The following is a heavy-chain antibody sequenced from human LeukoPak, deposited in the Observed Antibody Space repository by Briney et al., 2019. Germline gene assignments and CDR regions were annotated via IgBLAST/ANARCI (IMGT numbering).Heavy chain of an antibody. D-gene: IGHD2-2*01. CDR1: GFTFDDYA. V-gene: IGHV3-20*04. Sequence: GRSLRLSCAASGFTFDDYAMHWVRQGPEKGLEWVSGINWSGGSTGYADPLRGRFTISRDNDKNSLYLQMDGLRAEDTALYYCARAPITSPFYFDYWGQGTLVTVSS. CDR3: ARAPITSPFYFDY. CDR2: INWSGGST. J-gene: IGHJ4*02.